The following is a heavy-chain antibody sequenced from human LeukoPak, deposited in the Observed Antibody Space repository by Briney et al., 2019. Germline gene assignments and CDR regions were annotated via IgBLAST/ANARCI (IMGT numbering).Heavy chain of an antibody. CDR1: GYTFTGYY. Sequence: GASVKVSCKASGYTFTGYYMHWVRQAPGQGLEWMGWINPNSGGTNYAQKFQGRVTMTRDTSISTAYMELSRLRSDDTAVYYCARVGRTYYDSSGYYPRYWGQGTLVTVSS. J-gene: IGHJ4*02. V-gene: IGHV1-2*02. D-gene: IGHD3-22*01. CDR2: INPNSGGT. CDR3: ARVGRTYYDSSGYYPRY.